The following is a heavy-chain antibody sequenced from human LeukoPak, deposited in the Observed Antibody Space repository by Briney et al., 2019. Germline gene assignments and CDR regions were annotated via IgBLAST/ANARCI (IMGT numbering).Heavy chain of an antibody. D-gene: IGHD2-15*01. CDR3: ARVIVVVVAATPVSYFDY. CDR2: IYHSGST. V-gene: IGHV4-39*07. J-gene: IGHJ4*02. CDR1: GGSISSSSYY. Sequence: SETLSLTCTVSGGSISSSSYYWGWIRQPPGKGLEWIGSIYHSGSTYYNPSLKSRVTISVDTSKNQFSLKLSSVTAADTAVYYCARVIVVVVAATPVSYFDYWGQGTLVTVSS.